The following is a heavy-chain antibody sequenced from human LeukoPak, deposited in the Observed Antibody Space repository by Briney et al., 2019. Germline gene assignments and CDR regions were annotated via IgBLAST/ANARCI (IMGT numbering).Heavy chain of an antibody. V-gene: IGHV3-48*01. CDR1: GFIFSSYS. D-gene: IGHD3-22*01. J-gene: IGHJ4*02. CDR3: ARDSGYYYDSSGD. Sequence: GGSLRLSCAASGFIFSSYSMNWVRQAPGKGLEWVSYISSSSSTIYYADSVKGRFTISRDNAKNSLYLQMNSLRAEDTAVYYCARDSGYYYDSSGDWGQGTLVTVSS. CDR2: ISSSSSTI.